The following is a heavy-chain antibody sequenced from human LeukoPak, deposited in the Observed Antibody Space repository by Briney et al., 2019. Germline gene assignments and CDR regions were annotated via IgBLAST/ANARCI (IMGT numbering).Heavy chain of an antibody. CDR1: GGSISSYC. CDR2: ICSSGST. D-gene: IGHD3-10*01. CDR3: ARDRGSDGSDQLDP. J-gene: IGHJ5*02. V-gene: IGHV4-4*07. Sequence: SETLSLTCTVSGGSISSYCWIWIRQPAGKGLEWIGRICSSGSTIYNPSLTSRVTMSLDMSNNQFSLKLSSVTAADTAVYYCARDRGSDGSDQLDPWGQGTLVTVSS.